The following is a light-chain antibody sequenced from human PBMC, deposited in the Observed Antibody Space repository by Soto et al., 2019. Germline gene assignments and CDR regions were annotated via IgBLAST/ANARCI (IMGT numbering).Light chain of an antibody. CDR2: GSD. V-gene: IGKV3-20*01. Sequence: EIVLTQSPGTLSLSPGERATLSCRASQTVDSRYLAWYQQKPGQAPGVLIYGSDSRAAGVPDRFSGSGSGTDFTLTISRLEPEDFAVYYCQHYGNSLLTCGGETKVEIK. J-gene: IGKJ4*01. CDR3: QHYGNSLLT. CDR1: QTVDSRY.